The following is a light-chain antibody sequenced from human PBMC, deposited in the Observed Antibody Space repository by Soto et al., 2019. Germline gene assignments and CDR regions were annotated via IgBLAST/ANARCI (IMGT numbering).Light chain of an antibody. CDR1: QDINIY. V-gene: IGKV1-33*01. J-gene: IGKJ5*01. CDR2: DAS. Sequence: DIQMTQSPSSLFASVGDRVTITCQATQDINIYLNWYQQKPGKAPNLLSYDASNLEIGVPSRFSGSGSGTHFTFTISSLQTEDIGTYYCQQYDILPITFGRGTRLEIK. CDR3: QQYDILPIT.